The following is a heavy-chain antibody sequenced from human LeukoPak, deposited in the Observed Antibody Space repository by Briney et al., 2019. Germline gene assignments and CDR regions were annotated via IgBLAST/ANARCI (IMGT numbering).Heavy chain of an antibody. CDR1: GFTFSNYW. CDR2: IKEDGSDK. CDR3: ARMGRDGYSFDY. D-gene: IGHD5-24*01. V-gene: IGHV3-7*01. J-gene: IGHJ4*02. Sequence: GGSLRLSCTASGFTFSNYWMSWVRQAPGLGLEWVANIKEDGSDKYYVESEKGRFTISRDNAKNSLYLQMISLRAEDTAVYFCARMGRDGYSFDYWGQGTLVTVSS.